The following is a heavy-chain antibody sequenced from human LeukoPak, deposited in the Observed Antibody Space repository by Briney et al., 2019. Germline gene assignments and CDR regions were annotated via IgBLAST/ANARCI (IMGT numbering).Heavy chain of an antibody. V-gene: IGHV4-39*07. CDR2: IYYSGST. J-gene: IGHJ6*03. CDR3: ARLRSYYYGSGRKYYYMDV. Sequence: SETLSLTCTVSGGSISSSSYYWGWIRQPPGKGLEWIGSIYYSGSTYYNPSLKSRVTISVDTSKNQFSLKLSSVTAADTAVYYCARLRSYYYGSGRKYYYMDVWGKGTTVTISS. CDR1: GGSISSSSYY. D-gene: IGHD3-10*01.